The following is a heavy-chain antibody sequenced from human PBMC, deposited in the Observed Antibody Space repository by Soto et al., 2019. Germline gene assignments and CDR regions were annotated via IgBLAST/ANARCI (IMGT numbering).Heavy chain of an antibody. V-gene: IGHV1-58*01. J-gene: IGHJ4*02. CDR3: AAVGPYYDFWSGYYRFDY. CDR1: GFTFTSSA. Sequence: QMQLVQSGPEVKKPGTSVKVSCKASGFTFTSSAVQWVRQARGQRLEWIGWIVVGSGNTNYAQKIQERVTITRDMSTSTAYMELSSLRSEDTAVYYCAAVGPYYDFWSGYYRFDYWGQGTLVTVSS. D-gene: IGHD3-3*01. CDR2: IVVGSGNT.